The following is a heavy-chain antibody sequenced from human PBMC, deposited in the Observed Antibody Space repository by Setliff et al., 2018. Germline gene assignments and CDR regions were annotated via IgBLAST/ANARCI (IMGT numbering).Heavy chain of an antibody. D-gene: IGHD2-21*01. J-gene: IGHJ2*01. CDR1: GGSFSGYQ. CDR3: ARAQVVFAISAPVWYFEV. Sequence: SETLSLTCVVYGGSFSGYQWSWIRQPPGKGLEWIGEINHSGSTNYNPSLKSRVSISVEKSKNQFSLKWTSVTAADTAVYYCARAQVVFAISAPVWYFEVWGRGTQVTVSS. CDR2: INHSGST. V-gene: IGHV4-34*01.